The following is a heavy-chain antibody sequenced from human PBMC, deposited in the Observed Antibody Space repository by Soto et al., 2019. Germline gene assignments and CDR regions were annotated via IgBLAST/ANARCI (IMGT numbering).Heavy chain of an antibody. CDR1: GFTFSNHA. CDR3: AQEVLRGVHFDA. CDR2: ITGTGGRT. D-gene: IGHD3-10*01. V-gene: IGHV3-23*01. J-gene: IGHJ4*02. Sequence: EVQLLESGGGLVQPGGSLRISCAASGFTFSNHAMSWVRQAPGKGLGWVSAITGTGGRTYYGDSVRGGFTISRDNPENTLYLQMNSLRAEDTAVYYCAQEVLRGVHFDAWGQGALVTVSS.